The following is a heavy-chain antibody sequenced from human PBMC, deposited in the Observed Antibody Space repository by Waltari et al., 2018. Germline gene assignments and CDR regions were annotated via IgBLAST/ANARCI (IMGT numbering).Heavy chain of an antibody. J-gene: IGHJ5*02. V-gene: IGHV1-69*14. D-gene: IGHD1-1*01. Sequence: QVQLVQSGAEVKKPGSSVKVSCKASGGPFSSYAISWVRQAPGQGLEWMGGIIPICGTANYAQKFQGRVTITADKATSTAYMERSRLRAEDTAVYYWARDETGTYNWFDPWGQGTLVTVSS. CDR3: ARDETGTYNWFDP. CDR1: GGPFSSYA. CDR2: IIPICGTA.